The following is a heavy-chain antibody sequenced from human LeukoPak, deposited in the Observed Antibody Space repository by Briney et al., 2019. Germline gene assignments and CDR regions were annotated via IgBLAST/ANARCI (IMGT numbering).Heavy chain of an antibody. J-gene: IGHJ4*02. Sequence: PGGSLRLSCAASGFTFSSYAMSWVRQAPGKGLEWVSAINGSGGSTYYADSVKGRFTISRDNSKNSLYLQMNSLRIEDTALYYCAKDLYYYDSSGFHILGPADNWGQGTLVAVSS. D-gene: IGHD3-22*01. CDR3: AKDLYYYDSSGFHILGPADN. CDR1: GFTFSSYA. V-gene: IGHV3-23*01. CDR2: INGSGGST.